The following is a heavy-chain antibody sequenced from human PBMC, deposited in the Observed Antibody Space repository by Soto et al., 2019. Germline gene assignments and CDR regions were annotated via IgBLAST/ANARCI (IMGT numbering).Heavy chain of an antibody. D-gene: IGHD3-10*01. CDR1: GYTFTSYT. V-gene: IGHV1-3*01. CDR3: ASAYGLWSPLLIY. J-gene: IGHJ4*02. Sequence: QVQLVQSGAEVKKPGASVKVSCKASGYTFTSYTMHWVRQAPGQRLEWMGWINAGNGNTKYSEKFQGRVTITRDTSASTAYMELSSLRSEDTAVYYCASAYGLWSPLLIYWGQGTLVTVSS. CDR2: INAGNGNT.